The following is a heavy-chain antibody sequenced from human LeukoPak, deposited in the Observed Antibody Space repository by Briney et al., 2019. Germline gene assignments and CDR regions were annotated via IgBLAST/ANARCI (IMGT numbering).Heavy chain of an antibody. CDR3: AGGNYFDY. Sequence: GGSLRLSCPASGFTFGTFWMSWVRQAPGKGLEWVANINQDGTEKHYVDSVKGRFTISRDNAKKSLYLQMNSLRAEDTAVYFCAGGNYFDYWGQGTLVAVSS. CDR1: GFTFGTFW. CDR2: INQDGTEK. J-gene: IGHJ4*02. D-gene: IGHD4-23*01. V-gene: IGHV3-7*01.